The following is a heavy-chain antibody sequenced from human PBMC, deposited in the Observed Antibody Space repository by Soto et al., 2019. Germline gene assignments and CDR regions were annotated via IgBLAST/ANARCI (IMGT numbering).Heavy chain of an antibody. V-gene: IGHV4-34*01. CDR3: ARGGGYYYDSSGYFFSAKRVYYYGMDV. J-gene: IGHJ6*02. CDR1: GGSFSGYY. Sequence: PSETLSLTCAVYGGSFSGYYWSWIRQPPGKGLEWIGEINHSGSTNYNPSLKSRVTISVDTSKNQFSLKLSSVTAADTAVYYCARGGGYYYDSSGYFFSAKRVYYYGMDVWGQGTTVTVSS. CDR2: INHSGST. D-gene: IGHD3-22*01.